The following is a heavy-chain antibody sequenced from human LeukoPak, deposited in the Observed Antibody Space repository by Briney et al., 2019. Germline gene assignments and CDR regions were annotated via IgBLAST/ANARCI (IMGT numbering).Heavy chain of an antibody. D-gene: IGHD2-2*01. V-gene: IGHV1-8*01. Sequence: ASVKVSCKASGYTFTSYDINWVRQSTGQGLEWMGWMNPNSGNTNYAQKLQGRVTMTTDTSTSTAYMELRSLRSDDTAVYYCASGPTYCSSTSCPMAYWGQGTLVTVSS. CDR3: ASGPTYCSSTSCPMAY. CDR1: GYTFTSYD. J-gene: IGHJ4*02. CDR2: MNPNSGNT.